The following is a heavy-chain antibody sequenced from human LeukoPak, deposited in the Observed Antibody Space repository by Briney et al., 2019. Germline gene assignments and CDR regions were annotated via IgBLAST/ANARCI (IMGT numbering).Heavy chain of an antibody. Sequence: ASVKVSCKASGYTFTGYYIHWVRHAPGQGLEWMGWITPKSGDTDSAQKFQDRVTMTRDTSISTADMELSRLTSDDTAVYYCARELKDYYDSSGYYDYWGQGTLVTVSS. CDR2: ITPKSGDT. CDR3: ARELKDYYDSSGYYDY. CDR1: GYTFTGYY. J-gene: IGHJ4*02. D-gene: IGHD3-22*01. V-gene: IGHV1-2*02.